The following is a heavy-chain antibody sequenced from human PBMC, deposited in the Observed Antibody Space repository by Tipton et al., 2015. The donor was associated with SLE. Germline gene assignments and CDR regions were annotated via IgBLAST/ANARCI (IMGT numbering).Heavy chain of an antibody. CDR1: GGILRDYA. V-gene: IGHV1-69*01. D-gene: IGHD6-13*01. J-gene: IGHJ4*02. Sequence: QLVQSGPEVKRPGSSVKVSCKASGGILRDYAISWVRQAPGQGLEWMGGIVPFLGRPNYAQKFQGRVTISADESSTTVYMELSSLRSDDPAVYFCARGGFSNSWRFDYWGQGTVVTVSS. CDR3: ARGGFSNSWRFDY. CDR2: IVPFLGRP.